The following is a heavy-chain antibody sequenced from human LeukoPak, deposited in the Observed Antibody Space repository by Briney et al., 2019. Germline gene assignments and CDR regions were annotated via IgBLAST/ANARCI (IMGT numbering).Heavy chain of an antibody. CDR2: ISSSSRDI. D-gene: IGHD1-26*01. CDR3: VREAAATLFDY. Sequence: GGSLRLSCAASGFTFSSYSMNWVRQAPGKGLEWVAAISSSSRDIFYADSVKGRFSISRDDTQNSLSLQMNSLRAEDTAVYYCVREAAATLFDYWGQGTLVTVSS. CDR1: GFTFSSYS. J-gene: IGHJ4*02. V-gene: IGHV3-21*01.